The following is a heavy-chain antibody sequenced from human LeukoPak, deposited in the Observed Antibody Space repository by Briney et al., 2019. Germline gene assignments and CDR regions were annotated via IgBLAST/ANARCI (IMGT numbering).Heavy chain of an antibody. CDR3: AIRQQLLSGPLDH. V-gene: IGHV3-23*01. CDR1: GFAFSTYA. Sequence: GGSLRLSCAASGFAFSTYAMSWVRQTPGRGLEWVSSMSGSGGSTYYADSVKGRFTISRDNSKNTLHLQMNSLRVEDTAVYYFAIRQQLLSGPLDHWGQGTLVTVSS. CDR2: MSGSGGST. D-gene: IGHD4-11*01. J-gene: IGHJ4*02.